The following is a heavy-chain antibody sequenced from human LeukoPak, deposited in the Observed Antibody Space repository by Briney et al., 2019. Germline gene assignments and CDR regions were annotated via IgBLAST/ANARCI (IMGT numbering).Heavy chain of an antibody. CDR1: GFTFSRYS. D-gene: IGHD3-22*01. CDR2: ISSTSTFI. Sequence: PGGSLRLSCAASGFTFSRYSMNWVRQAPGKGLECVASISSTSTFIYSADSVKGRFTISRDTAENSLFLQMNSLRAEDTAIYYCARDYFDSTNYPQTYYYYYMDVWGKGTTVTVSS. J-gene: IGHJ6*03. V-gene: IGHV3-21*01. CDR3: ARDYFDSTNYPQTYYYYYMDV.